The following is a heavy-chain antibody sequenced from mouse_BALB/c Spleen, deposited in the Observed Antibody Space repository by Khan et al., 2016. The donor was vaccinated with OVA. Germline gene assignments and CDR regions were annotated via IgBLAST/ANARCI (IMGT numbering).Heavy chain of an antibody. J-gene: IGHJ3*01. D-gene: IGHD2-3*01. V-gene: IGHV9-2-1*01. Sequence: QIQLVQSGPELKKPGETVKISCKASGYTFTDYSMHWVKQAPGKGLKWMGWINTETGEPTYADDFKGRFAFSLETSASTAYLQINNLKNEDTATYCCARWVDAWFAYWGQGTLVTVSA. CDR2: INTETGEP. CDR1: GYTFTDYS. CDR3: ARWVDAWFAY.